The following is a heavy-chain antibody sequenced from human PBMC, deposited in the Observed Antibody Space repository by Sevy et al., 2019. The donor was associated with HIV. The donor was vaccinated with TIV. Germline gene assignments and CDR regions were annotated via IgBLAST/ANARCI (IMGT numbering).Heavy chain of an antibody. CDR1: GFTFSSYA. J-gene: IGHJ4*02. CDR2: ISGSGGST. CDR3: AKDPLRYSYGSGRSNY. V-gene: IGHV3-23*01. D-gene: IGHD5-18*01. Sequence: GGSLRLSCAASGFTFSSYAMSWVRQAPGKGLEWVSAISGSGGSTYYADSVKGRFTISRDNSKNTLYLQMNSLRAEDTAVYYCAKDPLRYSYGSGRSNYWGQGTLVTVSS.